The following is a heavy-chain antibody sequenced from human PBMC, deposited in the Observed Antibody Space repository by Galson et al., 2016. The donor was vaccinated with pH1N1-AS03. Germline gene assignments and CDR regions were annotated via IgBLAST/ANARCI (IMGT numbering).Heavy chain of an antibody. CDR1: GGSVSSGHYF. J-gene: IGHJ4*02. V-gene: IGHV4-61*01. Sequence: ETLSLTCTVSGGSVSSGHYFWSWIRQPPGKGLEWIGYIYHSGSTNYNPSLKSRVTISVDTSKNQFSLKLSSVTAADTAIYYCARLWFYGPYYFDYWGQGTLVTVSS. CDR2: IYHSGST. CDR3: ARLWFYGPYYFDY. D-gene: IGHD2/OR15-2a*01.